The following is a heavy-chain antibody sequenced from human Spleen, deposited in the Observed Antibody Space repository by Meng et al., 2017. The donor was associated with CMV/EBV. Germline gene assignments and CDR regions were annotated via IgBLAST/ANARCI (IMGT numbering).Heavy chain of an antibody. CDR2: IYPGDANT. CDR3: NLMVRGARFDY. Sequence: GESLKISCQGSGYSFTHYWIGWVRQMPGKGLEWLGTIYPGDANTRYSPSFQGQVTISADKSISTAFLQWSSLKASDTAMYYCNLMVRGARFDYWGQGTLVTVSS. V-gene: IGHV5-51*01. D-gene: IGHD3-10*01. CDR1: GYSFTHYW. J-gene: IGHJ4*02.